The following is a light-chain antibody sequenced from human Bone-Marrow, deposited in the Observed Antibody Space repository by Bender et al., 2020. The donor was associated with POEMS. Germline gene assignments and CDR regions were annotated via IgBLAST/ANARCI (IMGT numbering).Light chain of an antibody. CDR1: SSDIGNYNL. J-gene: IGLJ1*01. V-gene: IGLV2-23*02. CDR2: DVT. Sequence: QSALTQPASVSGSPGQSITIACSGASSDIGNYNLVSWYQQFPGKAPRLLIYDVTKRPSGVSNRFSGSKSGYTASLTISGLRTEDEAYYYCCSYTGGTFLGVVFGTGTEVTVL. CDR3: CSYTGGTFLGVV.